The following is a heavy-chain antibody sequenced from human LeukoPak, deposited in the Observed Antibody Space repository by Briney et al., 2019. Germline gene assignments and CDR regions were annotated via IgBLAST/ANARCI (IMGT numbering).Heavy chain of an antibody. D-gene: IGHD2-2*02. Sequence: GRSLRLSCAASAFTLSSYGMDWVRQAPGKGLEWVAVISYDGSNKYYADSVKGRFTISKDNSKNTLYLEMNSLRAEDTAVYYCARPNCSSTSCYIDYWGQGTLVTVSS. CDR2: ISYDGSNK. J-gene: IGHJ4*02. CDR1: AFTLSSYG. V-gene: IGHV3-30*03. CDR3: ARPNCSSTSCYIDY.